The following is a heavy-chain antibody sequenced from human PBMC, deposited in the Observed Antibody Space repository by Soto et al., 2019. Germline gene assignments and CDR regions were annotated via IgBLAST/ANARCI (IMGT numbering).Heavy chain of an antibody. Sequence: EVQLAESGGGLAQPGGSLRLSCAASGFTLSGYAMDWVRQAPGKGLEYVSGISSNGVGTYYANSVQGRFTISRDNSKNTVYLQLGSLRPEDMAVYYCARRARPDFYYMDVWGKGTTVTVS. CDR3: ARRARPDFYYMDV. D-gene: IGHD6-6*01. V-gene: IGHV3-64*01. CDR1: GFTLSGYA. J-gene: IGHJ6*03. CDR2: ISSNGVGT.